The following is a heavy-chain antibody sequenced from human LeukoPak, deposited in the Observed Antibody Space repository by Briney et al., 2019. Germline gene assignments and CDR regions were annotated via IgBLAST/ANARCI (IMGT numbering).Heavy chain of an antibody. CDR3: ARMGTNYYDSSGGDYGMDV. CDR1: GGTFSSYA. Sequence: ASVKVSCKASGGTFSSYAISWVRQAPGQGLEWMGWMNPNSGNTGYAQKFQGRVTMTRNTSISTAYMELSSLRSEDTAVYYCARMGTNYYDSSGGDYGMDVWGQGTTVTVSS. CDR2: MNPNSGNT. V-gene: IGHV1-8*02. J-gene: IGHJ6*02. D-gene: IGHD3-22*01.